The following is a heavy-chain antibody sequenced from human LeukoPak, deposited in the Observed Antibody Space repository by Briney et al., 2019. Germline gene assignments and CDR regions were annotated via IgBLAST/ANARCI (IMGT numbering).Heavy chain of an antibody. CDR3: VRGVAAAGNWFDP. D-gene: IGHD6-13*01. J-gene: IGHJ5*02. CDR1: GFTFSSYA. Sequence: GGSLRLSCAASGFTFSSYAMSWVRQAPGKGLEWVSAISGSGGSTYYADSVKGRFTISRDNSKNTLYLQTNSLRAGDTAVYYCVRGVAAAGNWFDPWGQGTLVTVSS. V-gene: IGHV3-23*01. CDR2: ISGSGGST.